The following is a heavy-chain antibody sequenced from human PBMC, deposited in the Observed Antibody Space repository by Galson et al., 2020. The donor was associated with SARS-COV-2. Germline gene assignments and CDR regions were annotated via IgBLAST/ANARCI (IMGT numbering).Heavy chain of an antibody. V-gene: IGHV1-24*01. D-gene: IGHD3-16*01. CDR3: ATSWAITFGGVLY. J-gene: IGHJ4*02. CDR2: FDPEDGET. CDR1: GYTLTELS. Sequence: GESLKISCKVSGYTLTELSMHWVRQAPGKGLEWMGGFDPEDGETIYVQKFQGRVTMTEDTSTDTAYMELSSLRSEDTAVYYCATSWAITFGGVLYWGQGTLVTVSS.